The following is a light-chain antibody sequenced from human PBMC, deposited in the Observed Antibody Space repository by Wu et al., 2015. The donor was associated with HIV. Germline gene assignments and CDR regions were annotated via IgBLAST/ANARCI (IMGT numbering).Light chain of an antibody. Sequence: EVVLTQSPATLSLSPGERATLSCRASQSVSSNLAWYQQKPGQAPRLLIYDTSNRATGIPARFSGSGSGTDFTLTISRLEPEDFAVYYCQQRTTSIAFGQGTRLDLK. CDR1: QSVSSN. CDR2: DTS. J-gene: IGKJ5*01. CDR3: QQRTTSIA. V-gene: IGKV3-11*01.